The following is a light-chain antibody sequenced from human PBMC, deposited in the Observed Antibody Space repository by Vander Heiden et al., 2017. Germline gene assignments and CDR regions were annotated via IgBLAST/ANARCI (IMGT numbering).Light chain of an antibody. CDR1: SSNIGTNT. Sequence: QSVLTQPPSASGTPGQRVTISCSGSSSNIGTNTVNWYHQLPGTAPKLLIYNNNQGPSGVPDRFSGSKSGTSASLAISGLQSEDEADYYCAAWDDSLNGYVFGPGTKVNVL. J-gene: IGLJ1*01. CDR2: NNN. V-gene: IGLV1-44*01. CDR3: AAWDDSLNGYV.